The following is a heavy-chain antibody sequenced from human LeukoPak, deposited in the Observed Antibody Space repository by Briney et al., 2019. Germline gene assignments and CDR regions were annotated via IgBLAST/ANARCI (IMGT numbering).Heavy chain of an antibody. Sequence: PGGSLRLSCAASGFPFSNYWMSWVRQAPGKGLEWVANIKQDGSEKSYVDSVKGRFTISRDNAKNSLYLQMNSLRVEDTAVYYCVRDQGPGRNWGSYWGQGTLVTVSS. CDR3: VRDQGPGRNWGSY. J-gene: IGHJ4*02. CDR2: IKQDGSEK. D-gene: IGHD7-27*01. CDR1: GFPFSNYW. V-gene: IGHV3-7*01.